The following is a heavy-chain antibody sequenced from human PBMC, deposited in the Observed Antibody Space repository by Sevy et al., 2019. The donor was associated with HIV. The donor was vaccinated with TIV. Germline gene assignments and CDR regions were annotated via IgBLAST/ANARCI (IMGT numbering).Heavy chain of an antibody. CDR3: GAANTWQDY. CDR1: GFTFSSYW. Sequence: GGSLRLSCAASGFTFSSYWMHWVRQAPGKGLEWVSGVNSDGSSTNYADSVKGRFTMSRDSAKNTLYLQMNRLRAEDTAVYFCGAANTWQDYWGQGTLVTVSS. CDR2: VNSDGSST. J-gene: IGHJ4*02. D-gene: IGHD2-15*01. V-gene: IGHV3-74*01.